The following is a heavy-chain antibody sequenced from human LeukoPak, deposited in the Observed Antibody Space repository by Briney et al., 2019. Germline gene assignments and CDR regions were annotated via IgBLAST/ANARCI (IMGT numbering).Heavy chain of an antibody. CDR1: GFTFDDYA. CDR3: AKDFSSIPAAGYY. D-gene: IGHD6-13*01. J-gene: IGHJ4*02. Sequence: GGSLRLSCAASGFTFDDYAMHWVRQAPGKGLEWVSGISWNSGSIGYADSVKGRFTISRDNAKNSLYLQMNSLRAEDTALYYCAKDFSSIPAAGYYWGQGTLVTVSS. V-gene: IGHV3-9*01. CDR2: ISWNSGSI.